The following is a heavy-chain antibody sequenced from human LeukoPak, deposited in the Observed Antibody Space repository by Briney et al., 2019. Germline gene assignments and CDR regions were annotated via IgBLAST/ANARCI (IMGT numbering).Heavy chain of an antibody. CDR3: AKDPARGRLSGSHSALDY. Sequence: QPGRSLRLSCAASGFTFDDYAMHWVRQAPGKGLEWVSGISWNSGSIGYADSVKGRFTISRDNSKNTLYLQMNSLRAEDTAVYYCAKDPARGRLSGSHSALDYWGQGTLVTVSS. CDR2: ISWNSGSI. CDR1: GFTFDDYA. V-gene: IGHV3-9*01. D-gene: IGHD1-26*01. J-gene: IGHJ4*02.